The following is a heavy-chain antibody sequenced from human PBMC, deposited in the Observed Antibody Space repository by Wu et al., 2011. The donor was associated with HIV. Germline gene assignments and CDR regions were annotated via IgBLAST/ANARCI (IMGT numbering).Heavy chain of an antibody. D-gene: IGHD4-23*01. CDR1: GGTFSSYA. V-gene: IGHV1-69*06. Sequence: QVQLVQSGAEVKKPGSSVKVSCKASGGTFSSYAINWVRQAPGQGLEWMGGIIPIFGTANYAQMFQGRVTITADKSTMTAYLELSGLTSEDTAVYYCVRDLGGNEEYWGQGNPGHRLL. CDR3: VRDLGGNEEY. CDR2: IIPIFGTA. J-gene: IGHJ4*02.